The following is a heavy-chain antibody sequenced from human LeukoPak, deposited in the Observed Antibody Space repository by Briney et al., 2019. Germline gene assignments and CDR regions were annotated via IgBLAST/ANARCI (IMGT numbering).Heavy chain of an antibody. CDR3: TANFDF. J-gene: IGHJ4*02. CDR2: IWYDGSNK. Sequence: PGGSLRLSCAASGFTFSSYGMHWVRQAPGKGLEWVAVIWYDGSNKYYADSVKGRFTISRDNSKDTLYVQMNSLRAEDTAMYYCTANFDFWGQGTPVTVSS. V-gene: IGHV3-33*01. D-gene: IGHD2-21*02. CDR1: GFTFSSYG.